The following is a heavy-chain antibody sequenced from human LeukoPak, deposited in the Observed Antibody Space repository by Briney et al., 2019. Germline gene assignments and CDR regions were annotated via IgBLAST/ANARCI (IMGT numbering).Heavy chain of an antibody. CDR1: GYTFTGHY. J-gene: IGHJ4*02. CDR2: INPNSGDT. CDR3: ARRLTTSQDLDC. Sequence: ASVKVSCKASGYTFTGHYMYWARQAPGQGLEWMGWINPNSGDTNYAQKFQGRVTMTRDTSISTAYMDLNRLTSDDTAVYYCARRLTTSQDLDCWGQGTLVTVSS. V-gene: IGHV1-2*02. D-gene: IGHD2-2*01.